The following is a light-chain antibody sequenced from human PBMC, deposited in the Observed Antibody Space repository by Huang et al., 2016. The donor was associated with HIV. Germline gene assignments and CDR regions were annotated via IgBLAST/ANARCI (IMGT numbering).Light chain of an antibody. CDR2: GAS. J-gene: IGKJ1*01. V-gene: IGKV3-20*01. CDR3: QQYGSSRT. CDR1: QSVSSSY. Sequence: ELVLTQSPGTLSLSPGERATLSCRASQSVSSSYLAWYQQQPGQAPRLLIYGASSRATGIPDRFSGSGSGTDFTLTISRLEPEDFAVYYCQQYGSSRTFGQGTKVEIK.